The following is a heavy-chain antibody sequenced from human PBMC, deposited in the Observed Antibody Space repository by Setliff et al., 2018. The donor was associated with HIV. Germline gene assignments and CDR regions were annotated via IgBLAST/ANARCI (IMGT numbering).Heavy chain of an antibody. CDR1: DGSISSGTYY. J-gene: IGHJ4*02. CDR3: ARWVYNSAWSLDY. D-gene: IGHD6-19*01. CDR2: IYTDGST. V-gene: IGHV4-61*09. Sequence: KTSETLSLTCTVSDGSISSGTYYWSWIRQPARKGLEWIGHIYTDGSTNFNPSLRSRVTISADTPKNQLSLKLTSVTAADTAVYYCARWVYNSAWSLDYWGQGTLGTVSS.